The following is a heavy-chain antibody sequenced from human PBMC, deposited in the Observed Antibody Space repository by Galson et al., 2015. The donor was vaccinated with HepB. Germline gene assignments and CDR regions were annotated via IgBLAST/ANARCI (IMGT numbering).Heavy chain of an antibody. Sequence: SLRLSCAASGFTSGDYAMRWVRQAPGKGLEWVGFIRSKAYGGTTEYAATVKCRFTISKDDSKSIAYLQMNSLKTEDTAVYYCTRDGYNKETGDYWGKGTLVTVSS. CDR3: TRDGYNKETGDY. CDR1: GFTSGDYA. D-gene: IGHD5-24*01. V-gene: IGHV3-49*04. CDR2: IRSKAYGGTT. J-gene: IGHJ4*02.